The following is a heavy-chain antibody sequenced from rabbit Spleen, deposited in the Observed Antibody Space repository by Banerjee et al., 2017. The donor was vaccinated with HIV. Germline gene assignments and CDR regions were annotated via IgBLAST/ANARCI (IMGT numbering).Heavy chain of an antibody. CDR2: INTWSNRP. J-gene: IGHJ4*01. V-gene: IGHV1S45*01. CDR3: ARDGYSSGWGIVLYYFNL. D-gene: IGHD4-1*01. Sequence: QEQLVESGGGLVKPEGSLTLTCKASGFSFSDRDVMCWVRQAPGKGLQWIACINTWSNRPVYASWAKGRFTMSKTSSTTVTLQMTSLTAADTAAYFCARDGYSSGWGIVLYYFNLWAQGPWSPS. CDR1: GFSFSDRDV.